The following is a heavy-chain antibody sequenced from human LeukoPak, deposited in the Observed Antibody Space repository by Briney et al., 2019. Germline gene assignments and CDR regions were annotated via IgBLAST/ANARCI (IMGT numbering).Heavy chain of an antibody. D-gene: IGHD2-2*02. CDR2: IKKEGSEK. V-gene: IGHV3-7*03. J-gene: IGHJ5*02. Sequence: GGSLRLSCAASGFTLSSYWMSWVRQAPGKGGEGVANIKKEGSEKYYVDSVKGRFTISRDNAKNSLYLQMNSLRAEDTAVYYCARGVGFSGYCSSTGCYTLGWFDPWGQGTLVTVSS. CDR1: GFTLSSYW. CDR3: ARGVGFSGYCSSTGCYTLGWFDP.